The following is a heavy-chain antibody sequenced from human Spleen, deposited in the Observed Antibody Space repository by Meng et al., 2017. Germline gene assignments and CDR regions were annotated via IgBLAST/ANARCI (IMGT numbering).Heavy chain of an antibody. D-gene: IGHD6-19*01. J-gene: IGHJ4*02. CDR3: ASWIYSCGWQ. V-gene: IGHV4/OR15-8*02. Sequence: VQRRCSGQGLVSPSGTLSLTCVVSGGSISSIGWWSWVRQPPGKGLEWIGEIYHGGDTNYNPSLKSRVTIAIDKSKNQFSLKLSSVTAADTAVYYCASWIYSCGWQWGQGALVTVSS. CDR1: GGSISSIGW. CDR2: IYHGGDT.